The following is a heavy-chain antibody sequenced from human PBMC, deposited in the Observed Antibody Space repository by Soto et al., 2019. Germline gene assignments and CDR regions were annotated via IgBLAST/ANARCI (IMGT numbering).Heavy chain of an antibody. CDR3: ARGGFDYGPGRMDV. D-gene: IGHD3-10*01. J-gene: IGHJ6*04. V-gene: IGHV3-74*01. CDR1: GFTFSNYW. Sequence: EVQLVESGGGLLQPGGSLPLSCTASGFTFSNYWMHWVRQAPGKGLVWVSRTKSDWSGTSYTDSVKGRFTISRDNAYYTLYLQMSKLRAEDTAVYYWARGGFDYGPGRMDVWGKGTTVIVSS. CDR2: TKSDWSGT.